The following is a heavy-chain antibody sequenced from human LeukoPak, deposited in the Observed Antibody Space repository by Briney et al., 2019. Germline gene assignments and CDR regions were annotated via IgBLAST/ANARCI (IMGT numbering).Heavy chain of an antibody. D-gene: IGHD3-22*01. CDR1: GYTFTGYY. CDR2: INTNTGNP. J-gene: IGHJ6*02. CDR3: ARGYYYDSSGYYRYYYGMDV. Sequence: ASVKVSCKASGYTFTGYYMHWVRQAPGQGLEWMGWINTNTGNPTYAQGFTGRFVFSLDTSVSTAYLQISSLKAEDTAVYYCARGYYYDSSGYYRYYYGMDVWGQGTTVTVSS. V-gene: IGHV7-4-1*02.